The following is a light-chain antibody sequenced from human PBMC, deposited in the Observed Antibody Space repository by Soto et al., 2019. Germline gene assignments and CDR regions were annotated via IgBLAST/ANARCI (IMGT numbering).Light chain of an antibody. CDR3: QQRRSSLT. J-gene: IGKJ4*01. CDR1: QSVSVY. Sequence: ELVWTQSPATLSLSPGERATLSCRASQSVSVYLAWYQQKPGQDPRLLISDASDRAAGVPPRFSGSGAGTDFTLTISSLEPEDSATYYCQQRRSSLTFGGGTKVDIK. CDR2: DAS. V-gene: IGKV3-11*01.